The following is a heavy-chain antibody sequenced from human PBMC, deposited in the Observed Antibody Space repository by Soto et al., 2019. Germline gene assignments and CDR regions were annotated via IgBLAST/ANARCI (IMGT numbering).Heavy chain of an antibody. J-gene: IGHJ6*02. D-gene: IGHD2-2*01. CDR3: ARPNCSSTSCRAYYYGMDV. CDR1: GYSFTSYW. CDR2: IDPSDSYT. V-gene: IGHV5-10-1*01. Sequence: GESLKISCKGSGYSFTSYWISWVRQMPGKGLEWMGRIDPSDSYTNYSPSFQGHVTISADKSISTAYLQWSSLKASDTAMYYCARPNCSSTSCRAYYYGMDVWGQGTTVTVSS.